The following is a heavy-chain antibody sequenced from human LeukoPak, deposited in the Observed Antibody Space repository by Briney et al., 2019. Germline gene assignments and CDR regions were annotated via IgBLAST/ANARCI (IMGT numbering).Heavy chain of an antibody. J-gene: IGHJ4*02. CDR2: IIGSGSST. CDR1: GFTFSSYG. Sequence: PGGSLRLSCAASGFTFSSYGMSWVRQALGKGLQWVSVIIGSGSSTYYADSVKGRFTISRDNARNTLYLQMSSLRAEDTALYYCARKSASGNYPLDYWGQGTLVTVSS. V-gene: IGHV3-23*01. D-gene: IGHD3-10*01. CDR3: ARKSASGNYPLDY.